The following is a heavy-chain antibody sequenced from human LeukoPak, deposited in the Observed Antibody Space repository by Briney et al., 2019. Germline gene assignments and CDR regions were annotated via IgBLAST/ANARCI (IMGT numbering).Heavy chain of an antibody. D-gene: IGHD5-12*01. J-gene: IGHJ4*02. V-gene: IGHV3-53*01. CDR1: GFTVSSNY. CDR2: IYSGGST. Sequence: GGSLRLSCAASGFTVSSNYMSWVRQAPGKGLEWVSVIYSGGSTYYADSVKGRFTISRDNSKNTLYLQMNSLRAEDTAVYYCARGEYSGYDLSPFDYWGQGTLVTVSS. CDR3: ARGEYSGYDLSPFDY.